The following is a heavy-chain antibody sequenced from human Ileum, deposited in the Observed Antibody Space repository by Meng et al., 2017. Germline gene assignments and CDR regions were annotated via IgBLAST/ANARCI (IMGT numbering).Heavy chain of an antibody. CDR2: IKQDGSEK. Sequence: GESLKISCAASGFTFSSHWMSWVRQAPGKGLEWVANIKQDGSEKYYVDSVKGRFTISRDNAKNSLYLQMNSLRAEDTALYYCARDAGTMEYWGQGTLVTVSS. CDR3: ARDAGTMEY. D-gene: IGHD1-1*01. J-gene: IGHJ4*02. V-gene: IGHV3-7*01. CDR1: GFTFSSHW.